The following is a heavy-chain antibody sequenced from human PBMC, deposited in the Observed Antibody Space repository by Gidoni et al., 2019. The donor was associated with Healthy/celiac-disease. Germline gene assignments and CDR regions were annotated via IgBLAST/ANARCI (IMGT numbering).Heavy chain of an antibody. J-gene: IGHJ5*02. D-gene: IGHD3-10*01. CDR3: ARENGLWFGELLT. V-gene: IGHV6-1*01. Sequence: QVQLQQSGPGLVKPSQTLSLTCAISGDSVSTNSAAWNWIRQSPSRGLEWLGRTYYKSKWYYDYAVSVKSRITINPDTSKNQFSLRLNSVTPEDTAVYYCARENGLWFGELLTWGQGTLVTVSS. CDR2: TYYKSKWYY. CDR1: GDSVSTNSAA.